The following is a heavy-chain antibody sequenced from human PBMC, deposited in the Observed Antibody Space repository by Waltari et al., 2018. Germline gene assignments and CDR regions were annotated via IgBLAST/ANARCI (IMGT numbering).Heavy chain of an antibody. J-gene: IGHJ1*01. CDR3: AGPAEYFQR. CDR1: GGSIRGNY. Sequence: QVQLQESGPGLVKPSETLSLPCSVSGGSIRGNYWSWIRQPPGKGLEWIGYIYNSGSTNYNPSLKSRVTISVDTSKNQFSLKLSTVTAADTAVYYCAGPAEYFQRWGQGTLVIVSS. CDR2: IYNSGST. V-gene: IGHV4-59*08.